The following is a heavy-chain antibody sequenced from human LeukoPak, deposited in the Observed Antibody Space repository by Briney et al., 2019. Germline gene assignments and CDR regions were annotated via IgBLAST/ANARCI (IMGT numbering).Heavy chain of an antibody. CDR3: AKDARITMIGVVRGARPYYFDY. CDR1: GFTFSNHA. J-gene: IGHJ4*02. CDR2: ISVSGGTT. D-gene: IGHD3-22*01. V-gene: IGHV3-23*01. Sequence: GGSLRLSCAASGFTFSNHAMSWVRQAPGKGPEWVSAISVSGGTTFYADSVKGRFTISRDNSKNTLYLQMNSLRVEDTAVYYCAKDARITMIGVVRGARPYYFDYWGQGTLVTVSS.